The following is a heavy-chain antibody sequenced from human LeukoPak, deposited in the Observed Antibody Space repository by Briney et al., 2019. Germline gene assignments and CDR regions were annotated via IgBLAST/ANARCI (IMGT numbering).Heavy chain of an antibody. J-gene: IGHJ5*02. D-gene: IGHD3-10*01. CDR1: GYSFTSYW. V-gene: IGHV5-10-1*01. Sequence: GESLRISCKGSGYSFTSYWISWVRQMPGKGLEWMGRIDPSDSYTNYSPSFQGHATISADKSISTAYLQWSSLKASDTAMYYCARLDYYGSGSYYSLDPWGQGTLVTVSS. CDR3: ARLDYYGSGSYYSLDP. CDR2: IDPSDSYT.